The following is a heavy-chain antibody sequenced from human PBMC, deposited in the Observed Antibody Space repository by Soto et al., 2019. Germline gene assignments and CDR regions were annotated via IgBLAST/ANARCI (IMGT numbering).Heavy chain of an antibody. CDR2: IYYSGST. J-gene: IGHJ4*02. V-gene: IGHV4-31*03. D-gene: IGHD2-2*01. CDR3: ASIVVPAAPFDY. CDR1: GGSISRGGYY. Sequence: QVQLQESGPGLVKPSQTLSLTCTVSGGSISRGGYYWSWIRQHPGKGLEWIGYIYYSGSTYYNPSLKSRVTISVDTSKNQFSLKLSSVTAADTAVYYCASIVVPAAPFDYWGQGTLVTVSS.